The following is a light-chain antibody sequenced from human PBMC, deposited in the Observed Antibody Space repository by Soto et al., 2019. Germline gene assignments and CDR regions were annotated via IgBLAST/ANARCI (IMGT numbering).Light chain of an antibody. CDR2: AAS. V-gene: IGKV1-39*01. CDR3: QQSYSTPRT. CDR1: QSISSY. Sequence: DIQMTQSPSSLSASVGDRVTITCRASQSISSYLNWYQQKPGKAPKLVIYAASSLQSGVPSRFSGRGSGTDFTLTISSLQPEDFATYYSQQSYSTPRTFGPGTKVDIK. J-gene: IGKJ3*01.